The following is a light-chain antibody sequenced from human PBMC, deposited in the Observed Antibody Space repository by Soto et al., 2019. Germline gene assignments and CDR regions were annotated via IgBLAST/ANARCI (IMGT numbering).Light chain of an antibody. CDR2: END. CDR1: SSNIGNYY. V-gene: IGLV1-51*02. J-gene: IGLJ1*01. CDR3: GTCDTSLSIFD. Sequence: QSVLTQPPSVSAAPGQKVTMSCSGGSSNIGNYYVSWHQQLPGTAPKLLIYENDKRPSGIPDRFSGSKSGTSATLGITGLQTGVEDAYYRGTCDTSLSIFDFGTGTKVTV.